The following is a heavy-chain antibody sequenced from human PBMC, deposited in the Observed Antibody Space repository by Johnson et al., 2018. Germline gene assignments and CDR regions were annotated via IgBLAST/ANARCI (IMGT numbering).Heavy chain of an antibody. CDR2: ISGSGGST. D-gene: IGHD3-10*02. CDR1: GFTFSSYA. J-gene: IGHJ6*03. CDR3: AKLGGLFGELYYYYMDV. V-gene: IGHV3-23*04. Sequence: VQLVQSGGGLVQPGGSLRLSCAASGFTFSSYAMSWVRQAPGKGLEWVSAISGSGGSTYYADSVKGRFTISRDNSKNRLYLQMNSLRAEDTAVYYCAKLGGLFGELYYYYMDVGGKGTTVTVSS.